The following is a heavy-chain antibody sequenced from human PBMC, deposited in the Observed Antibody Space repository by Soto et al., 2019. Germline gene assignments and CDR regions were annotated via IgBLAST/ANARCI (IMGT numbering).Heavy chain of an antibody. Sequence: PGGSLRLSCAASGFAFSTYAMAWVRQAPGKGLEWLSYISGASGTIYYADSMQGRFTISRDNAKNSLYLQMNSLRAEDTAMYYCARGAVYGGNSDYWGQGTLVTVSS. CDR2: ISGASGTI. CDR3: ARGAVYGGNSDY. V-gene: IGHV3-48*01. CDR1: GFAFSTYA. D-gene: IGHD4-17*01. J-gene: IGHJ4*02.